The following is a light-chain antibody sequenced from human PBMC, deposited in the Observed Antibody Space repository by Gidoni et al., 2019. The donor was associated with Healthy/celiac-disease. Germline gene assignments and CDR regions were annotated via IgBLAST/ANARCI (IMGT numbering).Light chain of an antibody. Sequence: QSALTQPRSLSGSPGQSVTISCTGTSSDVGGYNHVSWYQQHPGKAPKLMIYDVSKRPSGVPDRFSGSKSGNTASLTSAGLQAEDEDDYYCCSYAGSFGVFGGGTKLTVL. CDR2: DVS. V-gene: IGLV2-11*01. CDR3: CSYAGSFGV. CDR1: SSDVGGYNH. J-gene: IGLJ2*01.